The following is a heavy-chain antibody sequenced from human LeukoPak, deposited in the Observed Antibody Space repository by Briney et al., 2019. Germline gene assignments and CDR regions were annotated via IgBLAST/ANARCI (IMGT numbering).Heavy chain of an antibody. CDR2: ITSSGSTI. D-gene: IGHD1-1*01. CDR3: ARSELSPSDFDY. CDR1: GFTFSRYE. Sequence: GGSLRLSCAASGFTFSRYEMNWVRQAPGKGLEWVSYITSSGSTIYYADSVKGRFTISRHNAKNSLYLQMNSLRAEDTAVYYCARSELSPSDFDYWGQGTLVTVSS. V-gene: IGHV3-48*03. J-gene: IGHJ4*02.